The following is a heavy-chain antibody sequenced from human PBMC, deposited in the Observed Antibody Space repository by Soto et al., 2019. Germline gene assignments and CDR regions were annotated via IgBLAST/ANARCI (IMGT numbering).Heavy chain of an antibody. V-gene: IGHV4-34*01. J-gene: IGHJ6*01. Sequence: SETLSLTCAVYGGSFSGYYWSWIRQPPGKGLEWIGEINHSGSTNYNPSLKSRVTISVDTSKNQFSLKLSSVTAADTAVYYCARDVQYYYDSSGQSWAHGMDVWGQGTTVTVSS. CDR1: GGSFSGYY. D-gene: IGHD3-22*01. CDR3: ARDVQYYYDSSGQSWAHGMDV. CDR2: INHSGST.